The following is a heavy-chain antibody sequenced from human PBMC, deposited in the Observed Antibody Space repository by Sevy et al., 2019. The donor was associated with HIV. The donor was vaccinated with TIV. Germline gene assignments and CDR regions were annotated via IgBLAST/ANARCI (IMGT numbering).Heavy chain of an antibody. CDR2: IQVDGREK. Sequence: GGSLRLSCAASGFTLSDSGVHWVRQAPGKGLEWVAFIQVDGREKFYTDSMKGRFTISRDSSKNTVYLQMNSLRGEDTAVYYCAKRPTAAWRQGTLVTVSS. CDR3: AKRPTAA. CDR1: GFTLSDSG. J-gene: IGHJ5*02. V-gene: IGHV3-30*02.